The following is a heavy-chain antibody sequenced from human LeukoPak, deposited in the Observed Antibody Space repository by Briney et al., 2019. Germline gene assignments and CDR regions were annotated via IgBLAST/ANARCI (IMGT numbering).Heavy chain of an antibody. CDR2: ISSSSSYI. D-gene: IGHD2-2*01. Sequence: GGSLRLSCAASGFTYSSYSMNWVCQAPGKGLEWVSSISSSSSYIYYADSVKGRFTISRDNAKNSLYLQMNSLRAEDTAVYYCARTTGCSSTSCFYYFDYWGQGTPVTVSS. CDR1: GFTYSSYS. V-gene: IGHV3-21*01. J-gene: IGHJ4*02. CDR3: ARTTGCSSTSCFYYFDY.